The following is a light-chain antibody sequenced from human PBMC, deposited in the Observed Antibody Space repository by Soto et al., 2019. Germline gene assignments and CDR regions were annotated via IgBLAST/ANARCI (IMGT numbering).Light chain of an antibody. J-gene: IGLJ3*02. CDR2: QVT. Sequence: QSVLTQSASVSGSPGQSITISCTGTDNDVGGYDFVSWYQQHPGRAPKLLIHQVTIRLSGISSRFSGSKSGNTASLTITGLQPEDEAMYFCCSHSTSIAWVFGGGTTLTVL. CDR3: CSHSTSIAWV. V-gene: IGLV2-14*01. CDR1: DNDVGGYDF.